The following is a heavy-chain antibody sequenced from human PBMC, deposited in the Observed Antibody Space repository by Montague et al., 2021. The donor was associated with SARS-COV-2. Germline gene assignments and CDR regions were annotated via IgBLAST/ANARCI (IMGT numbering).Heavy chain of an antibody. CDR1: GFTFSSYA. Sequence: SLRLSCAASGFTFSSYAMSWVRQAPGKGLEWVSAISGSGGSTYYADSAKGRFTTSRDNSKNTLYLQMNSLRAEDTAVYYCAKTLMTTVTTWAFDIWGQGTMVTVSS. CDR2: ISGSGGST. J-gene: IGHJ3*02. D-gene: IGHD4-17*01. CDR3: AKTLMTTVTTWAFDI. V-gene: IGHV3-23*01.